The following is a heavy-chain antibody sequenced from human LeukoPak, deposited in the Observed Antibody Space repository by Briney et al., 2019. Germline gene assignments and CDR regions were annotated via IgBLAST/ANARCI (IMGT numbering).Heavy chain of an antibody. CDR1: GFTFSSYS. V-gene: IGHV3-21*01. CDR2: ISSSSSYI. Sequence: GGSLRLSCAASGFTFSSYSMNWVRQAPGKGLEWVSSISSSSSYIYYADSVKGRFTISRDNAKNSLYLQMNSLRTEDTAVYYCARQRVGFFRSWGQGTLVTVSS. CDR3: ARQRVGFFRS. D-gene: IGHD2-15*01. J-gene: IGHJ5*02.